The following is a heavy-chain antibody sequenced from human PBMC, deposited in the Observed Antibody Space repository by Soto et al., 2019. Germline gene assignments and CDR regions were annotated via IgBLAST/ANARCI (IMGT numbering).Heavy chain of an antibody. CDR3: ARETYSSGWTTTFDY. Sequence: QVQLVESGGGVVQPGRSLRLSCAASGFTFSSYAMHWVRQAPGKGLEWVAVISYDGSNKYYADSVKGRFTISRDNSKKTLYLPMHSLRAEDTAVYYCARETYSSGWTTTFDYWGQGTLVTVSS. CDR1: GFTFSSYA. D-gene: IGHD6-19*01. CDR2: ISYDGSNK. J-gene: IGHJ4*02. V-gene: IGHV3-30-3*01.